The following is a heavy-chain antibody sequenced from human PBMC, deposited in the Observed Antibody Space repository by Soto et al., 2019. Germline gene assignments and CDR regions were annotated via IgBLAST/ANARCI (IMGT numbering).Heavy chain of an antibody. J-gene: IGHJ4*02. CDR2: ISAYNGNT. CDR3: ARVRITIFGVVIPTFDY. V-gene: IGHV1-18*04. CDR1: GYTFTSYG. Sequence: QVQLVQSGAEVKKPGASVKVSCKASGYTFTSYGISWVRQAPGQGLEWMGWISAYNGNTNYAQKLQGRVTMTTDTSPSTAYMELRSLRSDETAVYYCARVRITIFGVVIPTFDYWGQGTLVTVSS. D-gene: IGHD3-3*01.